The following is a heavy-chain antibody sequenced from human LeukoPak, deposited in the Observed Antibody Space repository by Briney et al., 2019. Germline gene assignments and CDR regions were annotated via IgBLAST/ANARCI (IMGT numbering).Heavy chain of an antibody. D-gene: IGHD6-19*01. CDR2: MNPNSGNT. J-gene: IGHJ5*02. Sequence: ASVKVSCKASGYTFTSYDINWVRQATGQGLEWMGWMNPNSGNTGYAQKFQGRVTMTRNTSISTAYMELSSLRSKDTAVYYCARLGYSSGWSSPNWFDPWGQGTLVTVSS. CDR3: ARLGYSSGWSSPNWFDP. V-gene: IGHV1-8*01. CDR1: GYTFTSYD.